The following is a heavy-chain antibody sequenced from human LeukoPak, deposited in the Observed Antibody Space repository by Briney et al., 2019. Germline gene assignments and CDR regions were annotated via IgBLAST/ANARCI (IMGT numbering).Heavy chain of an antibody. CDR1: GFSLSTSGMC. V-gene: IGHV2-70*11. D-gene: IGHD3-22*01. CDR2: IDWDDDK. CDR3: ARAQDTYYDSSCYHGWFDP. Sequence: RVSGPTLVNPTQTLTLTCTSSGFSLSTSGMCVSWIRQPPGKALEWLARIDWDDDKYYSTSLKTRLTISKDTSKNQVVLTMTNMDPVDTATYCCARAQDTYYDSSCYHGWFDPWGQGTQVTVSS. J-gene: IGHJ5*02.